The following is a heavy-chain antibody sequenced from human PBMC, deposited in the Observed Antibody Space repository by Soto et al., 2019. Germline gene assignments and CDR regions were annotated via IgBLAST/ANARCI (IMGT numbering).Heavy chain of an antibody. CDR1: GFSLSATGVG. Sequence: QITLKESGPTLVKPTQTLTLTCTFSGFSLSATGVGVGWIRQPPGKALDWLALIYWDDDKRYSPSLKSRLTLPKDTSKNQVVLTKTNIDPIDTATYYCVHETPVTSSGDYWGQGTQVTLSS. D-gene: IGHD4-17*01. V-gene: IGHV2-5*02. CDR2: IYWDDDK. J-gene: IGHJ4*02. CDR3: VHETPVTSSGDY.